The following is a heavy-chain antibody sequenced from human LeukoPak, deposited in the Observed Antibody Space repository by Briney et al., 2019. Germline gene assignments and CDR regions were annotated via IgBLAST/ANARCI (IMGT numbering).Heavy chain of an antibody. CDR1: GFTLRNYW. Sequence: PGGSLRLSCEVSGFTLRNYWMSWVRQAPGKGLEWVANIKKDGSMKYYVDSVKGRFTISRDNAKNSLYLQMNRLRAEDTAVFYCARSSAAGFDYWGQGSLVTVSS. CDR3: ARSSAAGFDY. J-gene: IGHJ4*02. V-gene: IGHV3-7*01. D-gene: IGHD6-13*01. CDR2: IKKDGSMK.